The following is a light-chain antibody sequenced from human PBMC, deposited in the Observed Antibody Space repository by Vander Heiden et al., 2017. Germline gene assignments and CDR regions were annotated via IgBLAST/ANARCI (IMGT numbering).Light chain of an antibody. CDR1: SSNIGSNT. J-gene: IGLJ2*01. V-gene: IGLV1-44*01. CDR2: NNN. CDR3: AAWDDSLNGVV. Sequence: QSVLTQPPSASGTPGQRVTISCYGSSSNIGSNTVNWYQQLPETAPKLLIYNNNQRPSGVPDRFSGSKSGTSASLAISGLQSEDEADYYCAAWDDSLNGVVFGGGTKLTVL.